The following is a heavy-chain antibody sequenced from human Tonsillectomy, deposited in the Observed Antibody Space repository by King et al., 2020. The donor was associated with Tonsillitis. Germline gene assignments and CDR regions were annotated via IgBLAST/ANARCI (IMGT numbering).Heavy chain of an antibody. CDR2: IYSGGSP. Sequence: VQLVESGGGLIQPGGSLRLSCAASGFTVSSNYMTWVRQAPGKGLEWVSVIYSGGSPYYADSVKGRFTISRHNTKNTLYLQMTRLRAEDTDVYYCARDLMGATAGFDYTGQGTLVTVSS. CDR3: ARDLMGATAGFDY. J-gene: IGHJ4*02. V-gene: IGHV3-53*01. CDR1: GFTVSSNY. D-gene: IGHD1-26*01.